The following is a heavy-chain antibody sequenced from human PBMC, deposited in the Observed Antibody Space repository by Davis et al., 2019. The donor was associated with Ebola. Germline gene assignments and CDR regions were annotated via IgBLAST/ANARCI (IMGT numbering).Heavy chain of an antibody. CDR2: IYSGGST. D-gene: IGHD1-26*01. CDR3: AKGIPWELLYLDAFDI. Sequence: GESLKISCAASGFTVSSNYMSWVRQAPGKGLEWVSVIYSGGSTFYADSVKGRFTISRDNSKNTLYLQMNSLRAEDTAVYYCAKGIPWELLYLDAFDIWGQGTMVTVSS. V-gene: IGHV3-53*01. J-gene: IGHJ3*02. CDR1: GFTVSSNY.